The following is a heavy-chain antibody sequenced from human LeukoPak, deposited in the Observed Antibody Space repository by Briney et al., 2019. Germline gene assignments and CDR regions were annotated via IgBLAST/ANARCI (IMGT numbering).Heavy chain of an antibody. J-gene: IGHJ3*02. CDR2: IRYDGSKK. V-gene: IGHV3-30*02. CDR3: AREMYSSGWLNAFDI. D-gene: IGHD6-19*01. Sequence: GGSLRLSCAASGFTFSSYGMHWVRQAPGKGLEWVAFIRYDGSKKYYTDSVKGRFTISRDNAKNSLYLQMNSLRAEDTALYYCAREMYSSGWLNAFDIWGQGTMVTVSS. CDR1: GFTFSSYG.